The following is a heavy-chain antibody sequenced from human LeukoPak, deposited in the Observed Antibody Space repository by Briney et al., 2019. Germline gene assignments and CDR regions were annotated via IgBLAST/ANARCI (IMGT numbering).Heavy chain of an antibody. D-gene: IGHD1-14*01. CDR1: GFTFTSYW. J-gene: IGHJ3*02. CDR3: ARGPGDFDASDI. Sequence: PGGSLRLSCEASGFTFTSYWMSWVRQALGKGPEWVAHIKENGNEQYYADSVKGPITISRDNVKQSLGLQMNSLRVEDTAVYYCARGPGDFDASDIWGQGTMVTVSS. CDR2: IKENGNEQ. V-gene: IGHV3-7*01.